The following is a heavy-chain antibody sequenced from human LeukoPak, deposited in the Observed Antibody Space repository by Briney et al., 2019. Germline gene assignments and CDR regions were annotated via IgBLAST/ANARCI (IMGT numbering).Heavy chain of an antibody. J-gene: IGHJ4*02. CDR1: GGSFSGYY. CDR2: INHSGST. CDR3: ARGLTMIVVVALDY. Sequence: PSETLSLTCAVYGGSFSGYYWSWIRQPPGKGLEWIGEINHSGSTNYNPSLKSRVTISVDTSKNQFSLKLSSVTAADTAVYYCARGLTMIVVVALDYWGQGTLVTVSS. V-gene: IGHV4-34*01. D-gene: IGHD3-22*01.